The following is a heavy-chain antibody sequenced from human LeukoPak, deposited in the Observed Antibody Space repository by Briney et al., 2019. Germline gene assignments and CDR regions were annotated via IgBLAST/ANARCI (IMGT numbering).Heavy chain of an antibody. V-gene: IGHV3-7*03. CDR3: ARPYSSSWFGAFDI. CDR1: GSTFRSYW. J-gene: IGHJ3*02. D-gene: IGHD6-13*01. CDR2: IKEDGSEK. Sequence: GGSLRLSCAASGSTFRSYWMSWVRQAPGKGLEWVANIKEDGSEKYHVESVKGRFTISRDNAKNSLYLQMNSLRAEDTAVYYCARPYSSSWFGAFDIWGQGTMVTVSS.